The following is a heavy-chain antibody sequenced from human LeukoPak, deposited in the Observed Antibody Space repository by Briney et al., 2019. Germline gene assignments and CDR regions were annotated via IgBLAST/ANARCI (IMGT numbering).Heavy chain of an antibody. Sequence: SETLSLTCTVSGGSISSYYWSWIRQPPGKGLEWIGYIYFSGSTNYNPSLKSRVTISVDTSKNQFSLKLSSVTAADTAVYYCARGGRTTGTTPYGDYWGQGTLVTVSS. D-gene: IGHD1-1*01. CDR3: ARGGRTTGTTPYGDY. V-gene: IGHV4-59*12. J-gene: IGHJ4*02. CDR1: GGSISSYY. CDR2: IYFSGST.